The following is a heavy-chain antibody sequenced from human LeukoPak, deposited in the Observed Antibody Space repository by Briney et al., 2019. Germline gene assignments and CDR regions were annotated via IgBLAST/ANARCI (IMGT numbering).Heavy chain of an antibody. D-gene: IGHD1-26*01. J-gene: IGHJ4*02. Sequence: GGSLRLSCAASGFTFSSFPMSWVRQAPGKGLEWVSAITGGGHNIYYADSVKGRFTISRDNSKNTPYLQMNTLRAEDRAVYFCAKENPVGGTNYFDYWGQGTLVTVAS. CDR3: AKENPVGGTNYFDY. CDR1: GFTFSSFP. CDR2: ITGGGHNI. V-gene: IGHV3-23*01.